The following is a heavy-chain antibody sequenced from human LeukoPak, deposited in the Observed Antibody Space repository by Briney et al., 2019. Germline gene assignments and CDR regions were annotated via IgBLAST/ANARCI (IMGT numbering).Heavy chain of an antibody. CDR2: INSDGSST. CDR1: GFTYSSYW. CDR3: TRDLDGSGSYHWFDP. V-gene: IGHV3-74*01. Sequence: GGALRLFCAASGFTYSSYWMHWFRQAPGKGLVWVSRINSDGSSTSYADSVKGRFIISRDNAMNTLYLQMSSLRAEDTAVYYCTRDLDGSGSYHWFDPWGQGNLVTVSS. J-gene: IGHJ5*02. D-gene: IGHD3-10*01.